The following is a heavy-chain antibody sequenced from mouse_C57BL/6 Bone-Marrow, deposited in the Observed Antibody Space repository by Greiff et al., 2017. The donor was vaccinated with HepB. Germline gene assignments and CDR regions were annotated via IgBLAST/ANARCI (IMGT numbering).Heavy chain of an antibody. V-gene: IGHV1-81*01. CDR1: GYTFTSYG. CDR3: ASDYDGGLFMDY. J-gene: IGHJ4*01. Sequence: QVQLQQSGAELARPGASVKLSCTASGYTFTSYGMSWVKQRTGQGLEWIGEIYPRSGNTYYNEKFKGKATLTADKSSSTAYMELRSLTSEDSAVYFCASDYDGGLFMDYWGQGTSVTVS. D-gene: IGHD2-4*01. CDR2: IYPRSGNT.